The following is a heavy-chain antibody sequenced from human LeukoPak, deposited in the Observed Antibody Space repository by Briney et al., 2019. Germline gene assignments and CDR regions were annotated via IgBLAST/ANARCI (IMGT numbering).Heavy chain of an antibody. D-gene: IGHD3-10*01. CDR3: ASTYYYGSGSWYYFDY. CDR2: IYYSGST. Sequence: PSETLSLTCTVSGGSVSSGSYYWSWIRQPPGKGLEWIGYIYYSGSTNYNPSLKSRVTISVDTSKIQFSLKLSSVTAADTAVYYCASTYYYGSGSWYYFDYWGQGTLVTVSS. CDR1: GGSVSSGSYY. J-gene: IGHJ4*02. V-gene: IGHV4-61*01.